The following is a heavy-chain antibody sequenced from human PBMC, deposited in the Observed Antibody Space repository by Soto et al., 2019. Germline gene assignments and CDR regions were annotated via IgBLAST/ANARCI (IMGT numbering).Heavy chain of an antibody. CDR2: ILPIFGTG. J-gene: IGHJ2*01. D-gene: IGHD1-7*01. CDR3: AGRYTWYYEEWYVDL. V-gene: IGHV1-69*06. Sequence: QVQLVQSGAEVRKPGSSVKVSCKASGGIFINYGFSWVRQAPGQGLEWMGGILPIFGTGDYAQTLQGRVATTSDKSTSTVYMELSRLRSDDTAVYYCAGRYTWYYEEWYVDLWGRGPLLTVAS. CDR1: GGIFINYG.